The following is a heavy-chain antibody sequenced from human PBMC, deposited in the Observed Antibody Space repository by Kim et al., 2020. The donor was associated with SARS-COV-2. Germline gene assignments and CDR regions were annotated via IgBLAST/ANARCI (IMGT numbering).Heavy chain of an antibody. CDR2: INGGNGNT. CDR1: GYTFTNYE. J-gene: IGHJ4*02. Sequence: ASVKVSCKASGYTFTNYEIYWMRQAPGPRLEWLAWINGGNGNTQYSQKFQDRVTITRDTSASTAYMELSSLRSEDTAVYYCARRGCGSCPFDYWGQGTLV. D-gene: IGHD2-15*01. V-gene: IGHV1-3*01. CDR3: ARRGCGSCPFDY.